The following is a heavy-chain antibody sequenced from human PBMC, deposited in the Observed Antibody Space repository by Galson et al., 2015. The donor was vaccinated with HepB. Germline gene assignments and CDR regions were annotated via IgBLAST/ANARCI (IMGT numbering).Heavy chain of an antibody. CDR3: VRDTDFKVEVLVHGLNWFDS. CDR1: GFKFEDHA. D-gene: IGHD1-1*01. CDR2: ISRNSNDI. V-gene: IGHV3-9*01. J-gene: IGHJ5*01. Sequence: SLRLSCAASGFKFEDHAMHWVRQAPGKGLEWVAGISRNSNDIGYGDSVKGRFTISRDNAQNSLFLQMDSPRVEDTAFYYCVRDTDFKVEVLVHGLNWFDSWGQGTLVTVSS.